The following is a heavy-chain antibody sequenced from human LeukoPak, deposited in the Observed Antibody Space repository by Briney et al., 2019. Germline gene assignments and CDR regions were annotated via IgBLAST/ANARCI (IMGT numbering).Heavy chain of an antibody. D-gene: IGHD1-20*01. CDR3: ARVTGYYYYMDV. Sequence: SETLSLTCTVSGGSISSYYRSWIRQPPGKGLEWIGYIYYSGSTNYNPSLKSRVTISVDTSKNQFSLKLSSVTAADTAVYYCARVTGYYYYMDVWGKGTTVTVSS. CDR1: GGSISSYY. V-gene: IGHV4-59*01. CDR2: IYYSGST. J-gene: IGHJ6*03.